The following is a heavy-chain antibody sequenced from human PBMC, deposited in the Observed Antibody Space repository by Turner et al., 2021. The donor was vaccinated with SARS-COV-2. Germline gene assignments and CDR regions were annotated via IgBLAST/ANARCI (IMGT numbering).Heavy chain of an antibody. V-gene: IGHV3-53*01. CDR3: ARGGLYYYGLDV. CDR1: GVTVSSNY. CDR2: IYSGGST. Sequence: EVQLVESGGGLIQPGGSLRLSCAASGVTVSSNYMSWVRQAPGKGLEWVSVIYSGGSTFYSDSVKGRFTISRDNSKNTLYLQMNSLRAEDTAVYYCARGGLYYYGLDVWGQGTTVTVSS. J-gene: IGHJ6*02. D-gene: IGHD3-10*01.